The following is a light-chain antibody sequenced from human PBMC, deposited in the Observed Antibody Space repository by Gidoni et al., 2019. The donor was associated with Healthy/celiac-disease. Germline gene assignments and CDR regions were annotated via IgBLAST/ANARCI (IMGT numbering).Light chain of an antibody. CDR1: QCVSSY. Sequence: EIVLTQSPATLSLSPGERATLSCRASQCVSSYLAWYQQKPGQAPRLLIYDASNRATGIPARFSGSGSGTDSTLTISSLEAEDFAVYYCQQRSNWPPRYTFGQGTKLEIK. J-gene: IGKJ2*01. CDR3: QQRSNWPPRYT. V-gene: IGKV3-11*01. CDR2: DAS.